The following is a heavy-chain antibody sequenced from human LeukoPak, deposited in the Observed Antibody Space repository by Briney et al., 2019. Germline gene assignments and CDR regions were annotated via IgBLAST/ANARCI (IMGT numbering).Heavy chain of an antibody. CDR2: ICYSGST. Sequence: PSETLSLTCTVSGGSISSYYWSWIREPPGQGLEWIGYICYSGSTNYNPSLKSRVTISVDTSKNQFSLKLSSVTAADTAVYYCARIYDYVWGSYRPGAFDIWGQRTMVTVSS. CDR1: GGSISSYY. J-gene: IGHJ3*02. D-gene: IGHD3-16*02. CDR3: ARIYDYVWGSYRPGAFDI. V-gene: IGHV4-59*01.